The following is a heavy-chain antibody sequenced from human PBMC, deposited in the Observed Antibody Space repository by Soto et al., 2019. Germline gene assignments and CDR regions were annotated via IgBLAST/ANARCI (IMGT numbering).Heavy chain of an antibody. V-gene: IGHV3-23*01. CDR1: GLTFSSYA. Sequence: GGSLRLSCAASGLTFSSYAMSWVRQAPGKGLEWVSGISGSGGSTYYADSVKGRFSISRDNSKNTLYLQMNSLRAEDTAVYYCAKDLDYYGSGILPWGQGTLVTVSS. J-gene: IGHJ5*02. CDR2: ISGSGGST. CDR3: AKDLDYYGSGILP. D-gene: IGHD3-10*01.